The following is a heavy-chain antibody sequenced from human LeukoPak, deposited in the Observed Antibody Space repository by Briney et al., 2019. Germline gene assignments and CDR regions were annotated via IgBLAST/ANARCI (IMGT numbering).Heavy chain of an antibody. V-gene: IGHV3-74*01. CDR3: AREGTVYYDFWSGYYWFDP. CDR2: INSDGSST. J-gene: IGHJ5*02. D-gene: IGHD3-3*01. Sequence: GGSLRLSCAGSGFMFNKYYMHWVRQAPGKGLVWVSRINSDGSSTSYADSVKGRFTISRDNAKNTLYLQMNSLRAEDTAVYYCAREGTVYYDFWSGYYWFDPWGQGTLVTVSS. CDR1: GFMFNKYY.